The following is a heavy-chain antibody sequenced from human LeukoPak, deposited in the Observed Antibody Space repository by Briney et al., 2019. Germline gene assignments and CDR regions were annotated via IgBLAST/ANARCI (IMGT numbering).Heavy chain of an antibody. Sequence: SEALSLTCTVSVGSISNHFCSTIRQPAEKGLEWIGRVSTSGSTYYNPSLKSRVTMSADTSKNQFSLKLTSMTAADTAVYYCARGDIVMGGGRNWFDPWGQGTLVTVSS. CDR2: VSTSGST. CDR3: ARGDIVMGGGRNWFDP. CDR1: VGSISNHF. V-gene: IGHV4-4*07. J-gene: IGHJ5*02. D-gene: IGHD2-21*01.